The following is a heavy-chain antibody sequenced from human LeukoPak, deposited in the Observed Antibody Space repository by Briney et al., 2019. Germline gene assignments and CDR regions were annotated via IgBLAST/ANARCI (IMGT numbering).Heavy chain of an antibody. D-gene: IGHD6-13*01. J-gene: IGHJ5*02. Sequence: PSETLSLTCAVYGGSFSGYYWSWIRQPPGKGLEWIGKINHSGSTNYNPSLKSRVTISVDTSKNQFSLKLSSVTAADTAVYYCARGPRQQLVLLRFDPWGQGTLVTVSS. CDR1: GGSFSGYY. V-gene: IGHV4-34*01. CDR3: ARGPRQQLVLLRFDP. CDR2: INHSGST.